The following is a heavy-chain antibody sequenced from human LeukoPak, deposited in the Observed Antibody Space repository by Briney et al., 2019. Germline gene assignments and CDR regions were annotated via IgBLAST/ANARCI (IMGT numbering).Heavy chain of an antibody. CDR1: GGSISSGSYY. Sequence: SETPSLTCTVSGGSISSGSYYWSWIRQPAGKGLEWIGRIYTSGSTNYNPSLKSRVTMSVDTSKNQFSLKLSSVTAADTAVYYCARGYSGVSDFDYWGQGTLVTVSS. J-gene: IGHJ4*02. CDR3: ARGYSGVSDFDY. D-gene: IGHD1-14*01. CDR2: IYTSGST. V-gene: IGHV4-61*02.